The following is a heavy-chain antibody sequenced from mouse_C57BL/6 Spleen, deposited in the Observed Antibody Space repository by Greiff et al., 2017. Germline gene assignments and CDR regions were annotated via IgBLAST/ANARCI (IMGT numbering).Heavy chain of an antibody. J-gene: IGHJ4*01. V-gene: IGHV1-64*01. Sequence: QVQLQQPGAELVKPGASVKLSCKASGYTFTSYWMHWVKQRPGQGLEWIGMIHPNSGSTNYNEKFKSKATLTVDKSSNTAYMPLSSLTSEDSAVYYCARRLVTGGAMDYWGQGTSVTVSS. CDR2: IHPNSGST. CDR1: GYTFTSYW. CDR3: ARRLVTGGAMDY. D-gene: IGHD2-1*01.